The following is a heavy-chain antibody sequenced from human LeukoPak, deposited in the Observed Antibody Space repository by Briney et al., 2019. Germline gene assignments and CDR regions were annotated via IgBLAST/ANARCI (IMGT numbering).Heavy chain of an antibody. Sequence: GGSLRLSCAASGFTFSSYALSWVRQAPGKGLEWVSGISGSGGSTYYADSVKGRFTVSRDNSKNTLFLQMNSLRAEDTAVYYCAKNIYDILTGYNYWGQGTLVTVSS. J-gene: IGHJ4*02. CDR1: GFTFSSYA. D-gene: IGHD3-9*01. V-gene: IGHV3-23*01. CDR3: AKNIYDILTGYNY. CDR2: ISGSGGST.